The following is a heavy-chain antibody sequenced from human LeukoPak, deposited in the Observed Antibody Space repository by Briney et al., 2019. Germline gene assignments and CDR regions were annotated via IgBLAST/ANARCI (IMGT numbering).Heavy chain of an antibody. CDR3: ARDRYDSSGYYLPSLDY. CDR1: GFTFSSYS. V-gene: IGHV3-21*01. D-gene: IGHD3-22*01. J-gene: IGHJ4*02. CDR2: ISGSSSYI. Sequence: PGGSLRLSCAASGFTFSSYSMNWVRQAPGKGLEWVSSISGSSSYIYYADSVKGRFTISRDNAKNSLYLQMNSLRAEDTAVYYCARDRYDSSGYYLPSLDYWGQGTLVTVSS.